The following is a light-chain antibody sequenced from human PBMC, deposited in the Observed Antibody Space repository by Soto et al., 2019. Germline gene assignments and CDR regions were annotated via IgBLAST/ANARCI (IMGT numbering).Light chain of an antibody. CDR1: QDISNY. Sequence: DIQMTQSPSSLSASVGDRVTITCQASQDISNYLNWYQQKPGKAPKLLIYDASNLETGVPSRFSGSGSGTDFTITISSLQPKDIATYYCQQYDNLPLTFGGGTKVEIK. CDR3: QQYDNLPLT. J-gene: IGKJ4*01. V-gene: IGKV1-33*01. CDR2: DAS.